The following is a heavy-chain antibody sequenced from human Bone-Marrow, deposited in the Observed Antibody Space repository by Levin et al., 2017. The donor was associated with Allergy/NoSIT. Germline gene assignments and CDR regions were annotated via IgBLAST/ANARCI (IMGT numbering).Heavy chain of an antibody. V-gene: IGHV3-30*03. CDR1: GFTFRSYG. CDR3: AREAKRTYDNDTSGYSGAFAY. D-gene: IGHD3-22*01. Sequence: GESLKISCAASGFTFRSYGMHWVCQAPGKGLEWVAVISYDGSDKSYADSVKGRFTISRDNSKKTLYLQMNSLRPEDTAVYYCAREAKRTYDNDTSGYSGAFAYWGQGTLVTVSS. J-gene: IGHJ4*02. CDR2: ISYDGSDK.